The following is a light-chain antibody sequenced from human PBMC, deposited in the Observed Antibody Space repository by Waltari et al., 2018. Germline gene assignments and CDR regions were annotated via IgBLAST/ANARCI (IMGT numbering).Light chain of an antibody. CDR1: SPNIGSNY. Sequence: QSVLTQPPSTSGTPGQRVTISCSGSSPNIGSNYVYWYQHPPGTAPKLPIYTNDQRPSGVPDRFSGSKSGTSASLAISGLQSDDESDYFCAAWDDTLSAVVFGGGTKLTVL. J-gene: IGLJ2*01. V-gene: IGLV1-47*02. CDR2: TND. CDR3: AAWDDTLSAVV.